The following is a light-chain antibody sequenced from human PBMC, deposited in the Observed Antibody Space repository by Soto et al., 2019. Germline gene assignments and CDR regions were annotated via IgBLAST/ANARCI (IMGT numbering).Light chain of an antibody. Sequence: IVLTQSPATLYLSPGDRATLSCRASQSVSSYLAWYQQKPGQAPRLLIYDASNRATGIPARFSGSGSGTDFTLTISSLEPEDFAVYYCQQRSNWPPSLTFGGGTKVEIK. J-gene: IGKJ4*01. CDR2: DAS. V-gene: IGKV3-11*01. CDR1: QSVSSY. CDR3: QQRSNWPPSLT.